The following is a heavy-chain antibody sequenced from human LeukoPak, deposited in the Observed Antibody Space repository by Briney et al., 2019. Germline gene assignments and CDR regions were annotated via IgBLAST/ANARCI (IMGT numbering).Heavy chain of an antibody. CDR2: IYYSGST. J-gene: IGHJ4*02. CDR3: ARHGGATTHFDY. CDR1: GGSISSYY. V-gene: IGHV4-59*08. Sequence: SETLSLTCTVSGGSISSYYWSWIRQPPGKGLEWVGYIYYSGSTNYNPSLKSRVTISVDTSKNQFSLKLGSVTAAETAVYYCARHGGATTHFDYWGQGTLVTVSS. D-gene: IGHD1-26*01.